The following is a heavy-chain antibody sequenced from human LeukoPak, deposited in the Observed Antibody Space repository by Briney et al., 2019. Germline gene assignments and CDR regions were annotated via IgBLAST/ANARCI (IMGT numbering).Heavy chain of an antibody. CDR2: IYYSGST. CDR3: ARIDWLPKPTIDY. D-gene: IGHD3-9*01. CDR1: GGSNSSSSYY. V-gene: IGHV4-39*01. J-gene: IGHJ4*02. Sequence: SSETLSLTCTVSGGSNSSSSYYWGWIRQPPGKGLEWIGSIYYSGSTYYNPSLKSRVTISVDTSKNQFSLKLSSVTAADTAVYYCARIDWLPKPTIDYWGQGTLVTVSS.